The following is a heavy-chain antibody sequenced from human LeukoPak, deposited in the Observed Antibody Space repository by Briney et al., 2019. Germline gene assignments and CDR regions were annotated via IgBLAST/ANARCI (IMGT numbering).Heavy chain of an antibody. D-gene: IGHD3-10*01. CDR3: AKRELLLDDAFDI. J-gene: IGHJ3*02. Sequence: GGSLRLSCAASGFTFSSYAMSWVRQAPGKGLEWVSAISGSGGSTYYADSVKGRFTISKDNSKNTLYLQMDSLRAEDTAVYYCAKRELLLDDAFDIWGQGTMVTVSS. CDR2: ISGSGGST. CDR1: GFTFSSYA. V-gene: IGHV3-23*01.